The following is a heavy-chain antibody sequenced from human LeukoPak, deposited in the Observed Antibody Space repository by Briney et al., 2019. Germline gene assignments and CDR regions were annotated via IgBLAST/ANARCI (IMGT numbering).Heavy chain of an antibody. CDR2: IYYSGRT. V-gene: IGHV4-39*01. CDR3: VRPSRQLGTTVFPWFDP. CDR1: GGSISSSSYY. D-gene: IGHD1-7*01. J-gene: IGHJ5*02. Sequence: SETLSLTCTVSGGSISSSSYYWGWIRQPPGKGLEWIGSIYYSGRTYYNPSLKSRVTVSVDTSKNQFSLNLYSVTAADTAVYYCVRPSRQLGTTVFPWFDPWGQGTLVTVSS.